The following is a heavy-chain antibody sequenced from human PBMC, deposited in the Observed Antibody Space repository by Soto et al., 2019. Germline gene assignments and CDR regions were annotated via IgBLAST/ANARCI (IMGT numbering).Heavy chain of an antibody. J-gene: IGHJ5*02. V-gene: IGHV3-21*01. Sequence: GGSLRLSCXASGFTFSSYSMNWVRQAPGKGLEWVSSISSSSSYIYYADSVKGRFTISRDNAKNSLYLQMNSLRAEDTAVYYCARFVYRADWFDPWGQGTLVTVSS. CDR2: ISSSSSYI. D-gene: IGHD2-2*01. CDR3: ARFVYRADWFDP. CDR1: GFTFSSYS.